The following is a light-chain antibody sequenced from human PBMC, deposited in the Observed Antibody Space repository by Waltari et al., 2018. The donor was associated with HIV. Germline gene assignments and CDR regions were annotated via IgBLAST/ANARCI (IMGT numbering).Light chain of an antibody. J-gene: IGKJ2*01. CDR1: QSLLHSNGYNY. CDR3: MQPLQTPRT. CDR2: LGS. V-gene: IGKV2-28*01. Sequence: DIVMTQSPLPLRVTPGEPASISCRSSQSLLHSNGYNYLDWYLQKPGQSPQLLIYLGSNRASGVPDRFSGSGSGTDFTLKISRVEAEDVGVYYCMQPLQTPRTFGQGTKLEIK.